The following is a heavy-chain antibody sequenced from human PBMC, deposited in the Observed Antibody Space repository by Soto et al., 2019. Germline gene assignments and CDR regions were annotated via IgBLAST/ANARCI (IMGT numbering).Heavy chain of an antibody. CDR3: ARSYSSLIPVDY. V-gene: IGHV3-13*01. Sequence: GGSLRLSCAASGFTFSSYDMHWVRQATGKGLEWVSAIGTAGDTYYPGSVKGRFTISRENAKNSLYLQMNSLRAEDTAVYYCARSYSSLIPVDYWGQGTLVTVSS. D-gene: IGHD6-19*01. CDR1: GFTFSSYD. CDR2: IGTAGDT. J-gene: IGHJ4*02.